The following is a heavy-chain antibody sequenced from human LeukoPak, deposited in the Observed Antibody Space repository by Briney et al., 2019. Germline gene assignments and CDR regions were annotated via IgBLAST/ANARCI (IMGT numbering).Heavy chain of an antibody. CDR1: GGSISSTNSY. V-gene: IGHV4-39*07. D-gene: IGHD1-1*01. J-gene: IGHJ4*02. CDR2: IYYRGSA. Sequence: SETLSLTCTVSGGSISSTNSYWGWIRQPPGKGLEWIGSIYYRGSAYYNPSLNSRVTISVDTSKNHFSLKLSSVTAADTAVYYCAREEEDWNDDSLFDYWGQGTLVTVSS. CDR3: AREEEDWNDDSLFDY.